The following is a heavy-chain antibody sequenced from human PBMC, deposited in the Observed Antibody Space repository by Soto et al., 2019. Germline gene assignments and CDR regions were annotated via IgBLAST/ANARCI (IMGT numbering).Heavy chain of an antibody. CDR3: ARARKQRARLYYDYYGMDV. Sequence: SQTLSLTCAISGDSVSSNSAALNWIRQSPSRGLEWLGRTYYRSKWYNDYAVSVKSRITINPDTSKNQFSLQLNSVTPEDTAVNYCARARKQRARLYYDYYGMDVWGQGTTVTVSS. CDR2: TYYRSKWYN. V-gene: IGHV6-1*01. D-gene: IGHD5-18*01. CDR1: GDSVSSNSAA. J-gene: IGHJ6*02.